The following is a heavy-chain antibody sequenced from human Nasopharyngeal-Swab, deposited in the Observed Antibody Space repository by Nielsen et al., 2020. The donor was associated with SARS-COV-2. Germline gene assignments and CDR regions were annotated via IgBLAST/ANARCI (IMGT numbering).Heavy chain of an antibody. CDR3: ARDVTGYLQCDS. CDR2: MYHSGTT. J-gene: IGHJ4*02. Sequence: SETLSLTCTVSGYSIRSDSYWGWIRQPPGKGLEWIGYMYHSGTTYYNPSLKGRVTISRDTSKHQLSLTLTSVTAADTGVYYCARDVTGYLQCDSWGRGSLVTVSS. CDR1: GYSIRSDSY. D-gene: IGHD3-9*01. V-gene: IGHV4-38-2*02.